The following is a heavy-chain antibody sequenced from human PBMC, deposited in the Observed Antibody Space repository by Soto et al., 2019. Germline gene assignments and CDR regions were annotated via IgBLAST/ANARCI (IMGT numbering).Heavy chain of an antibody. CDR1: GFTFSSYA. V-gene: IGHV3-30-3*01. D-gene: IGHD6-19*01. CDR3: ARVRQQWLVSAHYFDC. Sequence: VGSLRLSCAASGFTFSSYAMHWVRQAPGKGLEWVAIISHDGSSIYYGASVKGRFTISRDNSKSTLYLQMNSLRSEDTAVDYCARVRQQWLVSAHYFDCWGQGTLVTVSS. J-gene: IGHJ4*02. CDR2: ISHDGSSI.